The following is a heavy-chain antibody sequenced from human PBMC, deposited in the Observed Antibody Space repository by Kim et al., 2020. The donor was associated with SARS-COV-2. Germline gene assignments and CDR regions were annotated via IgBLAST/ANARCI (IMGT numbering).Heavy chain of an antibody. J-gene: IGHJ6*03. D-gene: IGHD2-2*01. Sequence: RFTISRDNAKNTLYLQMNSLRAEDTAVYYCATGYCSCTSCHQEDYYYYMDVWGKGTTVTVSS. V-gene: IGHV3-30*02. CDR3: ATGYCSCTSCHQEDYYYYMDV.